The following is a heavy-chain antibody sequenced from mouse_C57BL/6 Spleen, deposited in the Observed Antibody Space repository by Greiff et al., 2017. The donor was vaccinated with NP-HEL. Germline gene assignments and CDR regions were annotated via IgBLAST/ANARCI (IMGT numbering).Heavy chain of an antibody. J-gene: IGHJ3*01. V-gene: IGHV1-81*01. Sequence: VKLMESGAELARPGASVKLSCKASGYTFTSYGISWVKQRTGQGLEWIGEIYPRSGNTYYNEKFKGKATLTADKSSSTAYMELRSLTSEDSAVYFCAGTGPWFAYWGQGTLVTVSA. CDR3: AGTGPWFAY. D-gene: IGHD4-1*01. CDR2: IYPRSGNT. CDR1: GYTFTSYG.